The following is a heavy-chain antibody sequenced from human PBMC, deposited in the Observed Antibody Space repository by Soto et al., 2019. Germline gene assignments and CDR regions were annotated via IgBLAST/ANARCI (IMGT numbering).Heavy chain of an antibody. V-gene: IGHV3-48*03. J-gene: IGHJ4*02. Sequence: PGGSLRLSCAASGFTFSSYEMHWVRQAPGKGLECVSYISSSATTIYYADSVKGRITISGENARNSLFLQVNSLRAEDTAVYYCARGRGRGAYYPQSLSDYWGQGPLVTVPS. CDR2: ISSSATTI. CDR3: ARGRGRGAYYPQSLSDY. D-gene: IGHD1-26*01. CDR1: GFTFSSYE.